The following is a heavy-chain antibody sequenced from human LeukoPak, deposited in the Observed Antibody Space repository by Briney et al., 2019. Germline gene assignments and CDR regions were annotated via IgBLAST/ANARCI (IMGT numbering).Heavy chain of an antibody. J-gene: IGHJ3*01. V-gene: IGHV3-7*01. CDR3: VREGAHCTSAGCSGWRAFDL. CDR1: GFTFSFSSYW. Sequence: PGGPLRLSCAASGFTFSFSSYWMSWVRQAPGKGLEWVANIKQDGRDKYYVDSVKGRITISRDNARNSLYLQMNSLTAEDTAVYYCVREGAHCTSAGCSGWRAFDLWGRGTMVTVSS. D-gene: IGHD2-2*01. CDR2: IKQDGRDK.